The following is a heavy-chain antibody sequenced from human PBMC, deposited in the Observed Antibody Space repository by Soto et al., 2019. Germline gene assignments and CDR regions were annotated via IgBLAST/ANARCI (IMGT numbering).Heavy chain of an antibody. CDR2: IYEDGSTK. V-gene: IGHV3-7*01. Sequence: PGGSLRLSCIASGFTFSQSWMSWVRQAPGKGLEWVANIYEDGSTKFHVDSVKGRFTISRDNSRNSLYLQINSLRAEDTAVYYCARDGVVVAATPPYYYYGMDVWGQGTTVTVSS. D-gene: IGHD2-15*01. CDR3: ARDGVVVAATPPYYYYGMDV. J-gene: IGHJ6*02. CDR1: GFTFSQSW.